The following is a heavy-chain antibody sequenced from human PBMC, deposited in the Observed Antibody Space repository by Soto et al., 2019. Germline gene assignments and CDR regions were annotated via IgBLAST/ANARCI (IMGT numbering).Heavy chain of an antibody. D-gene: IGHD3-3*01. V-gene: IGHV4-61*08. J-gene: IGHJ6*02. CDR2: IYYSGST. Sequence: PSETLSLTCTVSGDAIYIGGYYWSWIRQPPGKGLEWIGYIYYSGSTNYNPSLKSRVTISVDTSKNQFSLKLSSVTAADTAVYYCARFPFTIFGVVTSYGMDVWGQGTTVTVSS. CDR1: GDAIYIGGYY. CDR3: ARFPFTIFGVVTSYGMDV.